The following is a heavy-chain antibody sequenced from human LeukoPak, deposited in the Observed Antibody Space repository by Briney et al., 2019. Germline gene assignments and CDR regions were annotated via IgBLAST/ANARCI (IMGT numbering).Heavy chain of an antibody. D-gene: IGHD6-13*01. CDR2: INDSGNT. CDR1: GGSFSDYY. V-gene: IGHV4-34*01. Sequence: SETLSLTCAVYGGSFSDYYWNWIRQTPGKGLEWIGEINDSGNTTYSPSLKSRVPISVDTSMNQFSLKVNSVTAADRGVYYWARELATAGITYYMDVWGKGTTVTISS. CDR3: ARELATAGITYYMDV. J-gene: IGHJ6*03.